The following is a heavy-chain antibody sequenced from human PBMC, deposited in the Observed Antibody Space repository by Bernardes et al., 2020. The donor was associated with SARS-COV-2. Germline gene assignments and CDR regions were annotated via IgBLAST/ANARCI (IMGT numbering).Heavy chain of an antibody. Sequence: AQVEVACKASGYTFTSYGMSWVRQAPGQGLEWMGWISADNGNTNYAQKIQGRVTMTTDTSTSTAYMELRSLRSDDTAVYYCATVVGYSYGGGWFDPWGQGTLVTVSS. CDR1: GYTFTSYG. J-gene: IGHJ5*02. CDR2: ISADNGNT. V-gene: IGHV1-18*01. D-gene: IGHD5-18*01. CDR3: ATVVGYSYGGGWFDP.